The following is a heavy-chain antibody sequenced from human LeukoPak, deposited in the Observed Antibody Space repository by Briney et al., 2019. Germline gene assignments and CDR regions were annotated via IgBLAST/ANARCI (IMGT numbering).Heavy chain of an antibody. Sequence: GGSLRLSCAASGFTFSSYGMHWVRQAPGKGLEWVAVIWYDGSNKYYADSVKGRFTISRDNSKNTLCLQMNSLRAEDTAVYYCASLHIVVVTAILDAFDIWGQGTMVTVSS. D-gene: IGHD2-21*02. CDR2: IWYDGSNK. J-gene: IGHJ3*02. V-gene: IGHV3-33*01. CDR3: ASLHIVVVTAILDAFDI. CDR1: GFTFSSYG.